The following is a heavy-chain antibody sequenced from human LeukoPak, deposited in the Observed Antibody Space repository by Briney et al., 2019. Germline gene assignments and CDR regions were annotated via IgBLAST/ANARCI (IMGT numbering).Heavy chain of an antibody. CDR1: GYSFTSYW. J-gene: IGHJ5*02. Sequence: GESLKISCKGSGYSFTSYWIGWVRPMPGKGLEWMGIIYPGDSDTRYSPSFQGQVTISADKSISTAYLQWSSLKASDTAMYYCARKRYCSSTSCQSHNWFDPWGQGTLVTVSS. CDR2: IYPGDSDT. CDR3: ARKRYCSSTSCQSHNWFDP. D-gene: IGHD2-2*01. V-gene: IGHV5-51*01.